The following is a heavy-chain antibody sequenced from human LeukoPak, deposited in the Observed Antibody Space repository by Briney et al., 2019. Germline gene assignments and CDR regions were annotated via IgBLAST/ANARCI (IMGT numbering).Heavy chain of an antibody. Sequence: GGSLRLSCAASGFTFSSYSMNWVRQAPGKGLEWVSSISSSSSYIYYADSVKGRFTISRDNAKNSLYLQMNRLRAEDTAVYYCARDSPYGDFFDYWGQGTLVTVSS. CDR1: GFTFSSYS. D-gene: IGHD4-17*01. V-gene: IGHV3-21*01. J-gene: IGHJ4*02. CDR3: ARDSPYGDFFDY. CDR2: ISSSSSYI.